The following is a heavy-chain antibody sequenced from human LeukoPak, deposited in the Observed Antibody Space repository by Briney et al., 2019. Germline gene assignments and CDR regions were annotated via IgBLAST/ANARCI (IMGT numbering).Heavy chain of an antibody. J-gene: IGHJ5*02. CDR3: ARGRMAIFGVVISSWFDP. CDR2: IIPILGIA. D-gene: IGHD3-3*01. CDR1: GGTFSSYA. V-gene: IGHV1-69*04. Sequence: ASVKVSCKASGGTFSSYAISWVRQAPGQGLEWMGRIIPILGIANYAQKFQGRVTITADKSTSTAYMELSSLRSEDTAVYYCARGRMAIFGVVISSWFDPWGQGTLVTVSS.